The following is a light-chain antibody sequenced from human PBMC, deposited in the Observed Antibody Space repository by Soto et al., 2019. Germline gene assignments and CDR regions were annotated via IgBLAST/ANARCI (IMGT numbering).Light chain of an antibody. V-gene: IGKV3-20*01. CDR3: QQYGSSPWT. CDR2: GAS. Sequence: EIVLAPSPATLCLCPGESATLSCRASQSVSSNLAWYQQKPGQAPRLLIYGASSRATGIPDRFSGSGSGTDFTLTISRLEPEDFAVYYCQQYGSSPWTFGQGTKVDNK. CDR1: QSVSSN. J-gene: IGKJ1*01.